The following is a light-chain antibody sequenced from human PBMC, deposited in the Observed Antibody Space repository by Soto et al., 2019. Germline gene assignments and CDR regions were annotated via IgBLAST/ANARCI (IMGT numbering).Light chain of an antibody. CDR1: QSISYY. V-gene: IGKV1-39*01. CDR3: LRDHDFLT. J-gene: IGKJ3*01. CDR2: TTS. Sequence: DIQMTQSPSSLSASVVDRATITCRASQSISYYLNWYQQKPGRAPRLLIYTTSSLQSGVPSNFSGSASGTDFTLTISSLQPEDFATYHCLRDHDFLTFGPGTKVDIK.